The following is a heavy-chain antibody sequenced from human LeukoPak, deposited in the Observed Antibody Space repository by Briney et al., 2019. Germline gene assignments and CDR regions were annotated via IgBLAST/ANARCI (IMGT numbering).Heavy chain of an antibody. CDR2: ISSNGGST. CDR3: ARAGIAARQGGFDY. D-gene: IGHD6-6*01. Sequence: GSLRLSCAASGFTFSSYAMHWVRQAPGKGLEYVSAISSNGGSTYYANSVKGRFTISRDNSKNTLYLQMGSLRAEDMAVYYCARAGIAARQGGFDYWGQGTLVTVSS. CDR1: GFTFSSYA. V-gene: IGHV3-64*01. J-gene: IGHJ4*02.